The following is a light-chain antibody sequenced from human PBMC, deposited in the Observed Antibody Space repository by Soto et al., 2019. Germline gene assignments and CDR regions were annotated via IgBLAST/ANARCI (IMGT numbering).Light chain of an antibody. Sequence: MTQSPSSLSASVGDRVTITCQASQDISNRLNWYQHKPGKAPKGLIYDASNLEAGVSSRFSGSGSGTDFTFTISSLQPEDIATYYCQQYDDLPRTFGQGTKVQIK. CDR1: QDISNR. CDR3: QQYDDLPRT. J-gene: IGKJ1*01. CDR2: DAS. V-gene: IGKV1-33*01.